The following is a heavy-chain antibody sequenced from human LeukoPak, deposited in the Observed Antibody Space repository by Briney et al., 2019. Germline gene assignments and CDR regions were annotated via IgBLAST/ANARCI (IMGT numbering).Heavy chain of an antibody. J-gene: IGHJ4*02. CDR1: GFTFSSYA. CDR3: AKARKYCSSTSCYFDY. V-gene: IGHV3-23*01. Sequence: GSLRLSCAASGFTFSSYAMSWVRQAPGKGLEWVSAISGSGGSTYYADSVKGRFTISRDNSKNTLYLQMNSLRAEDTAVYYRAKARKYCSSTSCYFDYWDQGTLVTVSS. D-gene: IGHD2-2*01. CDR2: ISGSGGST.